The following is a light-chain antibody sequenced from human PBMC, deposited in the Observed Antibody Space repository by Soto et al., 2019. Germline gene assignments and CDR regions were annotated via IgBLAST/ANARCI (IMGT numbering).Light chain of an antibody. CDR1: QSISSW. CDR2: KAS. Sequence: DIQMTQSPSTLSASVGDRVTITCLASQSISSWLAWYQQKPGKAPKLLIYKASSLEGGVPSRFSGSGSGTEFTLTITSLQPDYFATYYCQQYNSFSWTFGQGTKVEIK. V-gene: IGKV1-5*03. J-gene: IGKJ1*01. CDR3: QQYNSFSWT.